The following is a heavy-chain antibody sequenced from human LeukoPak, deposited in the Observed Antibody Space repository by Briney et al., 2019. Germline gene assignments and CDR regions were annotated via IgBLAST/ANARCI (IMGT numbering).Heavy chain of an antibody. CDR1: GFTFSSYG. V-gene: IGHV3-30*02. D-gene: IGHD2-15*01. CDR2: IRYDGVTK. J-gene: IGHJ5*02. CDR3: AKQDKDIVVVVARQQIPEWFDP. Sequence: GGSLRLSCAASGFTFSSYGMHWVRQAPGKGLEWVAFIRYDGVTKYYADSVKGRFTISRDNSKNTLYLQMNSLRAEDTAVYYCAKQDKDIVVVVARQQIPEWFDPWGQGTLVTVSS.